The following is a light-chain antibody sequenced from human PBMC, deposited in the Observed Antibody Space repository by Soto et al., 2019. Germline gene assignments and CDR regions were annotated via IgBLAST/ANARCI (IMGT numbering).Light chain of an antibody. CDR3: QQYNTCPPYT. Sequence: DIRMTQSPSTLSASVGDRVTLTCRASQSVSDWLAWYQQKPGKAPKLLIYKASNLESGAPSRFSGSGSGTEFTLTISSLQPDDSATYYCQQYNTCPPYTFGQGTKLDIK. CDR1: QSVSDW. CDR2: KAS. J-gene: IGKJ2*01. V-gene: IGKV1-5*03.